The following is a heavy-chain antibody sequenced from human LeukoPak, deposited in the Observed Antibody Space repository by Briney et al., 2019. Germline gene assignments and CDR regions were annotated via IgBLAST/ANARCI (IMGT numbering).Heavy chain of an antibody. CDR2: MNPNSGNT. J-gene: IGHJ6*03. CDR1: GYTFTSYD. V-gene: IGHV1-8*01. D-gene: IGHD2-2*01. CDR3: ARVLPAAFYVAHYYYYMDV. Sequence: ASVKVSCKASGYTFTSYDINWVRQATGQGLEWMGWMNPNSGNTGYAQKFQGRVTMTRNTSISTAYMELSSLRSEDTAVYYCARVLPAAFYVAHYYYYMDVWGKGTTVTISS.